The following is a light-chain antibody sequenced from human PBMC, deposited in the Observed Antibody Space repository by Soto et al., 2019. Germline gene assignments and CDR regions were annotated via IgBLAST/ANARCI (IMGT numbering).Light chain of an antibody. V-gene: IGKV1-39*01. J-gene: IGKJ5*01. CDR3: QQTYRIPIT. CDR1: QSIIAY. CDR2: GAS. Sequence: DIQMTQSPSSLSASIGDRVTITCRASQSIIAYLNWFQLRTGNTLKRLIYGASSVQSGDPSTFNGSGSGTDFTLTLSTLKPENSATNYCQQTYRIPITVGQVSRLGI.